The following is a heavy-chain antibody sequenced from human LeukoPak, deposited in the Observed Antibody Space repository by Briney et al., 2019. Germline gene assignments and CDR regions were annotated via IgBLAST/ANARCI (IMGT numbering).Heavy chain of an antibody. CDR1: GYTFTGYY. CDR3: ARDDIVATITLD. D-gene: IGHD5-12*01. CDR2: INPNSGGT. Sequence: GASVKVSCKASGYTFTGYYMHWVRQAPGQGVERMGWINPNSGGTNYAQKFQGRVTMTRDTSISTAYMELSRLRSDDTAVYYCARDDIVATITLDWGQGTLVTVSS. V-gene: IGHV1-2*02. J-gene: IGHJ4*02.